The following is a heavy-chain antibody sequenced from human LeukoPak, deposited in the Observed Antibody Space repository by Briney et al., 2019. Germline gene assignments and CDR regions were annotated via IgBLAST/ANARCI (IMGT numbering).Heavy chain of an antibody. J-gene: IGHJ4*02. Sequence: SDTLSLTCTVSGGSISDSIYYWGWIRQPPGKGLEWIGSIYYSGTTYYSPSLESRVTISVDTSNNQVSLNLNSVTAADTAIYFCARGGFYGHPFDFGGQGTLVTVSS. D-gene: IGHD3-10*01. V-gene: IGHV4-39*07. CDR1: GGSISDSIYY. CDR2: IYYSGTT. CDR3: ARGGFYGHPFDF.